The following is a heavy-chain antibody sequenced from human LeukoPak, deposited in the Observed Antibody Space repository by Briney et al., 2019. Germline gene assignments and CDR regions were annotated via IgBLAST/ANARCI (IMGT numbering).Heavy chain of an antibody. CDR3: ARDVIGYNWFDP. V-gene: IGHV1-46*01. CDR1: GYTFTSYY. Sequence: ASVNVSCKASGYTFTSYYMHWVRQAPGQGLEWMGIINPSGGSTSYAQKFQGRVTMTRDTSTSTVYMELSSLRSEDTAVYYCARDVIGYNWFDPWGQGTLVTVSS. CDR2: INPSGGST. D-gene: IGHD3-10*01. J-gene: IGHJ5*02.